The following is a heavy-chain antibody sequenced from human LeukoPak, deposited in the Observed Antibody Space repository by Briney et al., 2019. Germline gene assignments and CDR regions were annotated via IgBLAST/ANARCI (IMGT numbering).Heavy chain of an antibody. CDR3: ARGGGYGSGSYFDY. J-gene: IGHJ4*02. CDR2: IYPGDSDT. CDR1: GYSINIYW. D-gene: IGHD3-10*01. Sequence: AESLKISCRGSGYSINIYWICWVRQRRGKVLEWMGIIYPGDSDTKYSQSFQGQVTISADKAISTAYLQWRSLKASDPAMYYCARGGGYGSGSYFDYWGQGTLVTVSS. V-gene: IGHV5-51*01.